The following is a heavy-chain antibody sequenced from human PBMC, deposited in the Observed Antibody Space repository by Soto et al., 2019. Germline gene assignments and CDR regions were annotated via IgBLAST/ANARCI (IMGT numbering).Heavy chain of an antibody. D-gene: IGHD2-15*01. J-gene: IGHJ4*02. V-gene: IGHV3-53*01. CDR3: ARSNSNLFDY. Sequence: GGSLRLSCAASGFTVSSNYMSWVRQAPGKGLEWVSVIYSGGNTYYADSVKGRFTISRDNSKNTLYLQMNSLRAEDTAVYYCARSNSNLFDYWGQGTLVTVSS. CDR2: IYSGGNT. CDR1: GFTVSSNY.